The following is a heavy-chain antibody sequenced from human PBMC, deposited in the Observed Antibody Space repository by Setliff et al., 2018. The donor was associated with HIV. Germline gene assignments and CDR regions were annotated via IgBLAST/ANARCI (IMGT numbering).Heavy chain of an antibody. CDR2: INSDGSST. J-gene: IGHJ3*02. D-gene: IGHD3-22*01. Sequence: GGSLRLSCAASGFTFSSYWMHWVRQAPGKGLVWVSRINSDGSSTSYADSVKGRFTISRDNSKNTLYLQMNSLRAEDTAVYYCARDLRWYDSSGSHDAFDIWGQGTMVTVSS. CDR3: ARDLRWYDSSGSHDAFDI. CDR1: GFTFSSYW. V-gene: IGHV3-74*01.